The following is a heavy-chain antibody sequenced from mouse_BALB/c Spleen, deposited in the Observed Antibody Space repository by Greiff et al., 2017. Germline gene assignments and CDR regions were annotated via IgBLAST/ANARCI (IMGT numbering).Heavy chain of an antibody. V-gene: IGHV5-9-4*01. D-gene: IGHD1-1*01. CDR1: GFTFSSYA. CDR2: ISSGGSYT. Sequence: EVHLVESGGGLVKPGGSLKLSCAASGFTFSSYAMSWVRQSPEKRLEWVAEISSGGSYTYYPDTVTGRFTISRDNAKNTLYLEMSSLRSEDTAMYYCARDPYGSSYFDYWGQGTTLTVSS. CDR3: ARDPYGSSYFDY. J-gene: IGHJ2*01.